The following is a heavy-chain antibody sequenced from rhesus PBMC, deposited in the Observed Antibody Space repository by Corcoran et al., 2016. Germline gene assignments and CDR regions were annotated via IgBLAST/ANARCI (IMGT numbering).Heavy chain of an antibody. CDR1: GLTFSDHY. J-gene: IGHJ4*01. CDR3: ARDWDY. Sequence: EMQLVESGGGLVQHGGSLRVSCAASGLTFSDHYMQWVRKAPGKGTEGGDCMRNKAKGGTAEDAAAVKGRVTISRDDYKSIASLQMNSLKTEDTAVYYFARDWDYWGQGVLVTVSS. V-gene: IGHV3-116*01. CDR2: MRNKAKGGTA.